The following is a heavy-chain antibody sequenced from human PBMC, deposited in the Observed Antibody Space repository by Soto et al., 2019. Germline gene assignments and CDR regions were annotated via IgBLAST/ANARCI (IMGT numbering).Heavy chain of an antibody. J-gene: IGHJ6*02. CDR3: VKDMGQAAAGIRYPYGLDV. D-gene: IGHD6-13*01. CDR1: GFTVSSFG. Sequence: GSRRLSCSGSGFTVSSFGMHWVRQAPGKGLEHVSTLSSNGIGTYYADSVKGRFTFSRDTSKNTLYLQMSSLRTEDTAVYYCVKDMGQAAAGIRYPYGLDVCGLGTTVTVYS. V-gene: IGHV3-64D*06. CDR2: LSSNGIGT.